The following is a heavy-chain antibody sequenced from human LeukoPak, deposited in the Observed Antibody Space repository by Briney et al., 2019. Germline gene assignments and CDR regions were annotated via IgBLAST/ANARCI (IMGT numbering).Heavy chain of an antibody. CDR2: IYYSGST. J-gene: IGHJ6*02. D-gene: IGHD1-26*01. Sequence: SETVCLTCTVSVGDISNNYWSWIRHPPGKGLEWIGYIYYSGSTNYNPSLKSRVTISVDTSKNQFSLKLSSVTAADTAVYYCARVGGTNYYYYGMDVWGQGTTVTVSS. V-gene: IGHV4-59*01. CDR1: VGDISNNY. CDR3: ARVGGTNYYYYGMDV.